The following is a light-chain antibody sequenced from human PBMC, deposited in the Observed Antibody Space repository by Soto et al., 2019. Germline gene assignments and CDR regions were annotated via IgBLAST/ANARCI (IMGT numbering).Light chain of an antibody. J-gene: IGKJ1*01. CDR2: GAS. V-gene: IGKV3-20*01. Sequence: EIVMTQSLATLSVSPGERATCSCRASQSVSSSYLAWYQQKPGQAPRLLIYGASSRATGIPDRFSGSGSGTDFTLTISRLEPEDFAVYYCQQYGSSLVWTFGQGSIVDVK. CDR1: QSVSSSY. CDR3: QQYGSSLVWT.